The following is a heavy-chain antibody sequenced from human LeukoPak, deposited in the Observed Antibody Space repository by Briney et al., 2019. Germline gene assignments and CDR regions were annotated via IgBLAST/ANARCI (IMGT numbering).Heavy chain of an antibody. J-gene: IGHJ5*02. D-gene: IGHD4-17*01. CDR1: GGSISSYY. CDR3: ARVVYGDYAGDIYNWFDP. V-gene: IGHV4-59*01. Sequence: SETLSLTCTVSGGSISSYYWSWIRQPPGKGLEWIGYIYYSGSTNYNPSLKSRVTMSVDTSKNQFSLKLSSVTAADTAVYYCARVVYGDYAGDIYNWFDPWGQGTQVTVSS. CDR2: IYYSGST.